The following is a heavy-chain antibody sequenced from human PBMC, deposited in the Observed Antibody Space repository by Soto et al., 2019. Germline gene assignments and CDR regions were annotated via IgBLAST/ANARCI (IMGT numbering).Heavy chain of an antibody. CDR3: ARDEYSSGADAFDI. V-gene: IGHV1-18*01. Sequence: ASVKVSCKASGYTFTRSGISWVRQAPGQGPEWMGWISSYNGDTNYAQTFQGRVTMTTDTSTSTAYMELRSLRSDDTAVYYCARDEYSSGADAFDIWGQGTMVTVS. CDR2: ISSYNGDT. CDR1: GYTFTRSG. D-gene: IGHD3-22*01. J-gene: IGHJ3*02.